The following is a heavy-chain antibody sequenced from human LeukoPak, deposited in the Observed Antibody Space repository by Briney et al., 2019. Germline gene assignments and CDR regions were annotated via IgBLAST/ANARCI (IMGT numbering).Heavy chain of an antibody. CDR1: GFTFSSYA. J-gene: IGHJ5*02. CDR3: AKMDDSSGHYPRWFDP. CDR2: ISGSGGST. D-gene: IGHD3-22*01. V-gene: IGHV3-23*01. Sequence: GGSLRLSCAASGFTFSSYAMSWVRQAPGKGLEWVSAISGSGGSTYYADSVKGRFTISRDNSKNTLYLQMNSLRAEDTAVYYCAKMDDSSGHYPRWFDPWGQGTLVTVSS.